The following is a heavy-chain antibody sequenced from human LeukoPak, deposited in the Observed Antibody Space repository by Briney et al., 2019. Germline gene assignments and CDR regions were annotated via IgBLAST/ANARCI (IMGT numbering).Heavy chain of an antibody. Sequence: ASVKVSCKASGGTFSSYAISWVRPAPGQGLEWMGGIIPIFGTANYAQKFQGRVTITADESTSTAYMELSSLRSEDTAVYYCATLSEYYYYYGMDVWGQGTTVTVSS. CDR1: GGTFSSYA. V-gene: IGHV1-69*13. CDR2: IIPIFGTA. J-gene: IGHJ6*02. CDR3: ATLSEYYYYYGMDV. D-gene: IGHD2/OR15-2a*01.